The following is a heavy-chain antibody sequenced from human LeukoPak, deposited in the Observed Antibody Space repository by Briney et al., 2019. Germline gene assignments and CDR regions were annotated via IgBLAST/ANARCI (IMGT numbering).Heavy chain of an antibody. CDR2: ISAYNGNT. V-gene: IGHV1-18*01. Sequence: ASVKVSCKASGYTFTSYGISWVRQAPGQGLEWMGWISAYNGNTNYAQKLQGRVTMTTDTSTSTAYMELSSLRSEDTAVYYCARVLYYDSSGYYYGRGYYFDYWGQGTLVTVSS. CDR1: GYTFTSYG. D-gene: IGHD3-22*01. J-gene: IGHJ4*02. CDR3: ARVLYYDSSGYYYGRGYYFDY.